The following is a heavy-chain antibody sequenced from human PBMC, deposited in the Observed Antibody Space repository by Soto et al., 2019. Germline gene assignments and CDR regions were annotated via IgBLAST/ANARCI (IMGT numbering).Heavy chain of an antibody. CDR1: RYIFIDYW. D-gene: IGHD2-15*01. CDR2: VYPRDSDT. Sequence: PGESLKISCNASRYIFIDYWIGWVLHMPGKGLEWMGIVYPRDSDTRYSPSFQGQVTISADRSTGTAFLQWRSLRASDTALYSCARPPLPGYSIHFNSWGQGTLVTVSS. J-gene: IGHJ4*02. V-gene: IGHV5-51*01. CDR3: ARPPLPGYSIHFNS.